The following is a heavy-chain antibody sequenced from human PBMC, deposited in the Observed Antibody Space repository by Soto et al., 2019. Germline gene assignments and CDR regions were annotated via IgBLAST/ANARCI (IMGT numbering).Heavy chain of an antibody. CDR1: AFTFSNAW. CDR2: IKSKTDGGTI. CDR3: TSDCMRARDSSWRRFDS. Sequence: EVQLVESGGGLVKPGGSLRLSCAASAFTFSNAWMSWVRQAPGKGLEWVGRIKSKTDGGTIDYAAPVKGRFTISRDDSRSTLYLQMNSLNTEDTAVYYCTSDCMRARDSSWRRFDSWGQGTLVTVSS. J-gene: IGHJ4*02. V-gene: IGHV3-15*01. D-gene: IGHD6-13*01.